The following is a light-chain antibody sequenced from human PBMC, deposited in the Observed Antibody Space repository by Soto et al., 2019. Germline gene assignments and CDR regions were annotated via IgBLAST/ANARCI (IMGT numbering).Light chain of an antibody. CDR2: GNT. CDR1: SSDIGAGFD. Sequence: QSVLTQPPSVSGAPGQRVTISCTGSSSDIGAGFDVHWYQHLPGTAPKLLIYGNTNRPSGVPGRFSGSKFGTSASLVITGLQAEDEADYYCQSYENSRTGFYVFGTGTKVTVL. CDR3: QSYENSRTGFYV. V-gene: IGLV1-40*01. J-gene: IGLJ1*01.